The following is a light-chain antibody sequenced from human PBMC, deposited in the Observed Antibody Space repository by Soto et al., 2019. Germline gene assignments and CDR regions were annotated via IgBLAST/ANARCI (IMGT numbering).Light chain of an antibody. J-gene: IGKJ1*01. CDR1: ESVSRN. V-gene: IGKV3-20*01. Sequence: ELVMTQSPATLSVSPWERATLSCRASESVSRNLAWYQQKPGQAPRLLIYGASSRATGIPDRFSGSGSGTDFTLTISRLEPEDFAVYYCQQYGSSPPTFGQGTKVDIK. CDR2: GAS. CDR3: QQYGSSPPT.